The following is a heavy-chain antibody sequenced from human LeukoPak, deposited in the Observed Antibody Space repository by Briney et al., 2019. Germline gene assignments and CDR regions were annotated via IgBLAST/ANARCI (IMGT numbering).Heavy chain of an antibody. D-gene: IGHD3-10*02. V-gene: IGHV3-48*03. CDR3: ELGITMIGGV. Sequence: QPGGSLRLSCAASGFTFSSYEMNWVRQAPGKGLEWVSYISSSGSTIYYADSVKGRFTISRDNAKNSLYLQMNSLRAEDTAVYYAELGITMIGGVWGKGTTVTISS. CDR1: GFTFSSYE. J-gene: IGHJ6*04. CDR2: ISSSGSTI.